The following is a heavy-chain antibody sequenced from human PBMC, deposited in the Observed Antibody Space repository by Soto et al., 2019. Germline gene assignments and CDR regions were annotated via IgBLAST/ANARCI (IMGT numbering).Heavy chain of an antibody. Sequence: PGESLKISCKGSGYSFTSHRIGWVRQMHGKGLEWMGIIYPGDSDTRYSPSFQGQVTIAADKSISTAYLQMNSLRPEDTALYYCAKARLWGGDGYNSYYYNAMDVWGQGTTVTVSS. CDR3: AKARLWGGDGYNSYYYNAMDV. D-gene: IGHD3-16*01. J-gene: IGHJ6*02. V-gene: IGHV5-51*01. CDR2: IYPGDSDT. CDR1: GYSFTSHR.